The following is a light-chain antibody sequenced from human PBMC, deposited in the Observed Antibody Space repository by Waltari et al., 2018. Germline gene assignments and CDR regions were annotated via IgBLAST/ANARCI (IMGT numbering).Light chain of an antibody. V-gene: IGKV3-20*01. Sequence: EIVLTQSPGTLSLSPGERATLSCRASQSVSRNYLVWYQHKPGQAPRLLIYGASSRAAGIPDRFSGSGSGTDFTLTISRLEPEDFAVYYCQQYGSSPLTFGGGTKVEIK. J-gene: IGKJ4*01. CDR2: GAS. CDR1: QSVSRNY. CDR3: QQYGSSPLT.